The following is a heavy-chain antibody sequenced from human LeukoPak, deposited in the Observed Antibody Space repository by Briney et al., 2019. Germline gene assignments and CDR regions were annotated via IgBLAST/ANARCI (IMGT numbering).Heavy chain of an antibody. CDR1: GFTFSDRY. CDR2: ISDDSTYT. CDR3: ARDMTALDY. D-gene: IGHD2-21*02. J-gene: IGHJ4*02. Sequence: PGGSLRLSCVASGFTFSDRYMTWIRQAPGKGLEWVARISDDSTYTNYADSVKGRFSISRDNAKKSLYLQMDSLRAEDTAVYYCARDMTALDYWGPGTLVTVSP. V-gene: IGHV3-11*06.